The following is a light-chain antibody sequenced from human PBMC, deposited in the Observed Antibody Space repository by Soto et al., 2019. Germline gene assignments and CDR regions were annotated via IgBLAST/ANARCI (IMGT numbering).Light chain of an antibody. Sequence: DIQMTQSPSSLSASVGDRVTVTCRASQSIGRYLNWYQQKPGKAPKLLIYDVSSLQTGVPSRFTGDESEPDFTLTISGLHPEDFATYHCQQRFSAPRTFGQGTKLE. CDR1: QSIGRY. V-gene: IGKV1-39*01. CDR2: DVS. J-gene: IGKJ2*01. CDR3: QQRFSAPRT.